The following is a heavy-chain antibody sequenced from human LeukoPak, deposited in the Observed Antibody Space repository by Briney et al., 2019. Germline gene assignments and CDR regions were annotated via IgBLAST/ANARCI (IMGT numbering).Heavy chain of an antibody. D-gene: IGHD3-22*01. CDR2: IYHSGST. Sequence: SETLSLTCAVSGYSISSGYYWGWIRQPPGKGLEWIGSIYHSGSTYYNPSLKSRVTISVDTSKNQFSLKLSSVTAADTAVYYCARHYYDHWRGPFGYWGQGTLVTVSS. CDR3: ARHYYDHWRGPFGY. CDR1: GYSISSGYY. V-gene: IGHV4-38-2*01. J-gene: IGHJ4*02.